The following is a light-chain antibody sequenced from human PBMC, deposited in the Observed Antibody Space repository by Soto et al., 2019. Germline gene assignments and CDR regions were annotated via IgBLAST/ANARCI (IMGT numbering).Light chain of an antibody. CDR1: SSTVGGFNV. V-gene: IGLV2-23*01. Sequence: QSVLTQPAPVSGSPGQSITISCTGTSSTVGGFNVVSWYQQHPGKAPKVIIYEGIKRPSGISNRFSGSNSGSTASLTISGLQAEDEADYYCCSYVGATTYVFGTGTRSPS. J-gene: IGLJ1*01. CDR2: EGI. CDR3: CSYVGATTYV.